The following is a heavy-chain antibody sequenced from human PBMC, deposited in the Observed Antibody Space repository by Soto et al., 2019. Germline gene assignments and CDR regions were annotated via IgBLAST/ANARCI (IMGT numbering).Heavy chain of an antibody. CDR3: TRANDYCNGGSCYFDY. V-gene: IGHV3-73*02. CDR2: IRSKGYNYAT. CDR1: GFSFRDSA. Sequence: EVQLVESGGGLVQPGGSLKLSCAVSGFSFRDSAIHWVRQASGIGLEWVGRIRSKGYNYATVFGASVKGSFTISRDDSKNTAYLEMNSLRTGDTAVYYCTRANDYCNGGSCYFDYWGQGALVSVSS. J-gene: IGHJ4*02. D-gene: IGHD2-15*01.